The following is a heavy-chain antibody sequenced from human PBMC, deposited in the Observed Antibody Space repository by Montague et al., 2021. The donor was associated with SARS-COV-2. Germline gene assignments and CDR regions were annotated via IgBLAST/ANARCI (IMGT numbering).Heavy chain of an antibody. CDR1: GGSISGYY. J-gene: IGHJ4*03. CDR3: ARAQATCFMAHCVSYFDY. Sequence: SETLSLTCTVSGGSISGYYWTWMRQPPGKGLEWLGHIYYTGSTRYNPSLQSRVTISIDTPKNQFSLKLRSVTAADTAVYFCARAQATCFMAHCVSYFDYWGQGALVTVSS. CDR2: IYYTGST. D-gene: IGHD2-2*01. V-gene: IGHV4-59*01.